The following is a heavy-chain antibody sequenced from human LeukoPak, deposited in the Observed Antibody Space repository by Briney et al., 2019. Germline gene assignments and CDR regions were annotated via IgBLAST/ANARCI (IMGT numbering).Heavy chain of an antibody. V-gene: IGHV4-59*07. CDR1: GDPISSYY. J-gene: IGHJ4*02. D-gene: IGHD1-26*01. CDR2: IYYSGST. CDR3: ARSFGWVGSYDY. Sequence: SDTLSLTCTVCGDPISSYYGRWLRQPPGRALEWLGYIYYSGSTNYNPALKSRLTISLDTSKNQFSLKLSSVTAGDTAVYYCARSFGWVGSYDYWGQGTLVTVSS.